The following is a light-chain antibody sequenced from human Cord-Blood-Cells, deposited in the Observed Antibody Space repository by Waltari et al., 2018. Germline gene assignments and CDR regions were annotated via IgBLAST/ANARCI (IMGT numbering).Light chain of an antibody. CDR1: QSVSSN. Sequence: EIVMTQSPATLSVSPGESATLPCRASQSVSSNLAWYQQKPGQAPRLLIYGASTRATGIPARFSGSGSGTESTRTISSLQSEDFAVYYCQQYNNWPRMYTFGQGTKLEIK. J-gene: IGKJ2*01. CDR2: GAS. V-gene: IGKV3-15*01. CDR3: QQYNNWPRMYT.